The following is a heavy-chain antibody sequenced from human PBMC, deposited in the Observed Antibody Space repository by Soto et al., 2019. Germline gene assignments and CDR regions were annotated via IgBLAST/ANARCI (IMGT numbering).Heavy chain of an antibody. CDR2: ISWNSGSI. Sequence: EVQLVESGGGLVQPGRSLRLSCAASGFTFDDYAMHWVRQAPGKGLEWVSGISWNSGSIGYADSVKGRFSLSRDNAKNSLYLQMNSVRAEDTALYYCAKSARRWLRSELDYWGQGTLVTVSS. CDR1: GFTFDDYA. CDR3: AKSARRWLRSELDY. D-gene: IGHD3-9*01. J-gene: IGHJ4*02. V-gene: IGHV3-9*01.